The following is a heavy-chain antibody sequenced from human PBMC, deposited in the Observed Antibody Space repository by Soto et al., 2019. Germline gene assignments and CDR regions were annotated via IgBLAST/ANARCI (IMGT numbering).Heavy chain of an antibody. CDR3: TRGYSSDYRIDY. CDR2: INSDGSST. CDR1: GFTFSIYW. V-gene: IGHV3-74*01. J-gene: IGHJ4*02. Sequence: PGGSLRLSCAASGFTFSIYWMHWVRQAPEKGLVWVSRINSDGSSTTYADSVKGRFTISRDNAKNTLYLQMNSLRAEDTAVYYCTRGYSSDYRIDYWGQGTLVTVSS. D-gene: IGHD3-22*01.